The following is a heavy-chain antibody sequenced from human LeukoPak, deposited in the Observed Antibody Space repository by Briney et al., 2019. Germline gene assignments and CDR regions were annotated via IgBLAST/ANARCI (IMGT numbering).Heavy chain of an antibody. CDR2: IYYSGST. D-gene: IGHD5-12*01. CDR3: ARHVSGYDADGMDV. J-gene: IGHJ6*02. V-gene: IGHV4-59*08. CDR1: GGSTSSYY. Sequence: SETLSLTCTVSGGSTSSYYWTWIRQPPGKGLEWIGYIYYSGSTNYNPSLKSRVTISVDTSKNQFSLKLSSVTAADTAVYYCARHVSGYDADGMDVWGQGTTVTVSS.